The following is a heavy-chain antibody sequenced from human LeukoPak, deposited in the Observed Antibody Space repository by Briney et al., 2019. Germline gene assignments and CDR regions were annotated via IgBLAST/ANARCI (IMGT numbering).Heavy chain of an antibody. Sequence: SETLSLTCAVSGGSISSGGYSWSWIRQPPGEGLEWIGYIYHSGSTYYNPSLKSRVTISVGRSKNQFSLKLSSVTAADTAVYYCARGLVVAATRFFDYWGQGTLVTVSS. V-gene: IGHV4-30-2*01. CDR1: GGSISSGGYS. J-gene: IGHJ4*02. CDR3: ARGLVVAATRFFDY. D-gene: IGHD2-15*01. CDR2: IYHSGST.